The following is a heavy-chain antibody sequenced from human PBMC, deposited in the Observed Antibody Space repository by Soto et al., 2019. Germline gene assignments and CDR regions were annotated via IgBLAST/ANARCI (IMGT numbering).Heavy chain of an antibody. CDR3: ARRYCSRADCYSDS. J-gene: IGHJ4*02. V-gene: IGHV5-10-1*01. CDR2: IDPGDSSA. D-gene: IGHD2-2*01. CDR1: GYTFFSFW. Sequence: GESLKISCHGSGYTFFSFWIVWVRQVPGKGLEWVGRIDPGDSSATYSPTFQGHVTTSADRSTRSAYLQWRSLRASDTAIYFCARRYCSRADCYSDSWGQGSLVTVSS.